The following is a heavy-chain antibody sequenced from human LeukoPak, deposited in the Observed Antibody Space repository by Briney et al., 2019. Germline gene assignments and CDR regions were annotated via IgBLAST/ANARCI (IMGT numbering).Heavy chain of an antibody. J-gene: IGHJ5*02. D-gene: IGHD2-15*01. V-gene: IGHV3-74*01. CDR1: GFTFSTYW. Sequence: GGSLRVSCAASGFTFSTYWMHWVRQAPGEGLVWVSRISGDGSTTNYADSVKGRFTISRDNAKNTLYLQMNSLRAEDTAVYYCTRRVDTTRWYDPWGQGTLVTVSS. CDR2: ISGDGSTT. CDR3: TRRVDTTRWYDP.